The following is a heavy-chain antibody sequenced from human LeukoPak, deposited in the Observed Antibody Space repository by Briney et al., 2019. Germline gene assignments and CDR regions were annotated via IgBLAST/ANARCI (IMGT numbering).Heavy chain of an antibody. CDR1: GFSFISFG. CDR3: AKAKIFKNGWYDNAP. V-gene: IGHV3-33*06. J-gene: IGHJ5*02. CDR2: IWYDGNDK. Sequence: PGGSLRLSCSASGFSFISFGVDRVRQAPGRGLEWVAVIWYDGNDKYYAEPVKGRFTISIDNSKDTLYLQMNSLRAEDTGVYYCAKAKIFKNGWYDNAPCGQGTQVIVSS. D-gene: IGHD6-19*01.